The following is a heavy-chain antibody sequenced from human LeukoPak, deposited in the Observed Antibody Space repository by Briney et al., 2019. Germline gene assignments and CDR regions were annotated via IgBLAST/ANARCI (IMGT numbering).Heavy chain of an antibody. V-gene: IGHV1-2*02. D-gene: IGHD7-27*01. J-gene: IGHJ4*02. CDR3: ARWGNQFVRPADY. CDR1: GYSFTGYY. Sequence: ASVKVSCKASGYSFTGYYMNWVRQAPGQGLEWMGWINPNSGDTTYAQNFQGRVTMTRDTSISTAYMELSRLISDDTAVYYCARWGNQFVRPADYWGQGTLVSVSS. CDR2: INPNSGDT.